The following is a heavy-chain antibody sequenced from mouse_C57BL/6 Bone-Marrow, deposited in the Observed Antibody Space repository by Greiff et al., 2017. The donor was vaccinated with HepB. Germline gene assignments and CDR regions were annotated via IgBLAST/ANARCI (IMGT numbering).Heavy chain of an antibody. Sequence: EVQGVESGAELVRPGASVKLSCTASGFNIKDDYMHWVKQRPEQGLEWIGWIDPENGDTEYASKFQGKATITADTSSNTAYLQLSSLTSEDTAVYYCTTLYYYGSSPYYFDYWGQGTTLTVSS. CDR2: IDPENGDT. CDR1: GFNIKDDY. J-gene: IGHJ2*01. V-gene: IGHV14-4*01. CDR3: TTLYYYGSSPYYFDY. D-gene: IGHD1-1*01.